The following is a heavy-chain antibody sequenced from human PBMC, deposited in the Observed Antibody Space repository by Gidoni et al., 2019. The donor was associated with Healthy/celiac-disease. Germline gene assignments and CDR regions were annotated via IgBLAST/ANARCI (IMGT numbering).Heavy chain of an antibody. Sequence: QVQLQQWGAGLLKPSETLSLTCAVYGGSFSGYYWSWIRQPPGKGLEWIGEINHSGSTNYNPALKGRLPKSGKKAKNQVSLELSSVTAADPAVYYCARGRSATRLDYWGQGTLATVSS. CDR1: GGSFSGYY. CDR3: ARGRSATRLDY. V-gene: IGHV4-34*01. J-gene: IGHJ4*02. CDR2: INHSGST. D-gene: IGHD2-15*01.